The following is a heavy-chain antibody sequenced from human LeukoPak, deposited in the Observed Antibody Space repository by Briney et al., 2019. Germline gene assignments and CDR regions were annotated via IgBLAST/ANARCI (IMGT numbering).Heavy chain of an antibody. CDR3: AKLAAAATGAVGY. D-gene: IGHD6-13*01. CDR1: GFTFSSYG. V-gene: IGHV3-30*18. Sequence: GRSLRLSCAASGFTFSSYGMHWVRQAPGKGLEWVAVISYDGSNKYYADSVKGRFTISRDNSKNTLYLQMNSLRAEDTAVYFCAKLAAAATGAVGYWGQGTLVTVSS. J-gene: IGHJ4*02. CDR2: ISYDGSNK.